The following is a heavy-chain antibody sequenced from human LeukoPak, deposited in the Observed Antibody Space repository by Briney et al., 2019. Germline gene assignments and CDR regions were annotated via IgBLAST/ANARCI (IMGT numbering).Heavy chain of an antibody. CDR1: GGSISRGSYY. J-gene: IGHJ3*02. V-gene: IGHV4-61*02. CDR3: ARGGNWGPDAFDI. CDR2: RYTSGST. Sequence: SETLSLTCTVSGGSISRGSYYWGWIRQPAGKGLEWIGRRYTSGSTNYNPSLKSRVTISVDTSKNQFSLKLSSVTAADTAVYYCARGGNWGPDAFDIWGQGTMVTVSS. D-gene: IGHD7-27*01.